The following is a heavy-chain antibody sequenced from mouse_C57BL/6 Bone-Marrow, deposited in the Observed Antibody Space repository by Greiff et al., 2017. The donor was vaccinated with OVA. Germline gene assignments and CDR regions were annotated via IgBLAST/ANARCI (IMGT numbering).Heavy chain of an antibody. V-gene: IGHV1-37*01. D-gene: IGHD2-3*01. CDR3: ARGGYFAHVGV. Sequence: VQLQQSGPELVKPGASVKISCKASGYSFTGYFMNWVKQSHGKSLEWIGRINPYNGDTFYNQKFKGKATLTVDQSSSTSHMELLSRTSEDVAVDSCARGGYFAHVGVWGRGTTVIVSS. CDR1: GYSFTGYF. J-gene: IGHJ1*03. CDR2: INPYNGDT.